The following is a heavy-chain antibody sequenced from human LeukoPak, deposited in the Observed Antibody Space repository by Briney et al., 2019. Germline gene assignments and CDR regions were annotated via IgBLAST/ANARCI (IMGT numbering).Heavy chain of an antibody. CDR3: ARDIGGSYTAIDY. D-gene: IGHD1-26*01. CDR2: IAHDETNR. J-gene: IGHJ4*02. V-gene: IGHV3-30*04. Sequence: GGSLRLSCATSGFTFGNYAMHWVRQAPDKGLEWVAVIAHDETNRFYADSVRGRFTISRGNSRNSLYLQMNSLRAEDTAVYYCARDIGGSYTAIDYWGQGTLVTVSS. CDR1: GFTFGNYA.